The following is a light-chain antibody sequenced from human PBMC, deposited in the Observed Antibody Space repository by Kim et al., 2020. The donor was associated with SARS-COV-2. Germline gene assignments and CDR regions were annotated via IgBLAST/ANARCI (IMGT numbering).Light chain of an antibody. J-gene: IGLJ1*01. Sequence: QSIPISCPGTSSDVGGYKYVSWYQQHPGKAPKLVIYEVDNRPSGVSIRFSGSKSGNTASLTISGLQAEDEADYYCSSYIRGSTNYVFGTGTKVTVL. V-gene: IGLV2-14*01. CDR3: SSYIRGSTNYV. CDR1: SSDVGGYKY. CDR2: EVD.